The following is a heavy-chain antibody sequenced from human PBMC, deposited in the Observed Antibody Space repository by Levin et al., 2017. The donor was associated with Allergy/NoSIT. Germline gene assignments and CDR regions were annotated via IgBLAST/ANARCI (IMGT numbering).Heavy chain of an antibody. CDR1: GFTFSSYE. Sequence: GGSLRLSCAASGFTFSSYEMNWVRQAPGKGLEWVSYISSSGSTTYYADSVKGRFTISRDNAKNSLYLQMNSLRAEDTAVYYCASSNYDSSGYYPYYFDYWGQGTLVTVSS. J-gene: IGHJ4*02. D-gene: IGHD3-22*01. CDR3: ASSNYDSSGYYPYYFDY. CDR2: ISSSGSTT. V-gene: IGHV3-48*03.